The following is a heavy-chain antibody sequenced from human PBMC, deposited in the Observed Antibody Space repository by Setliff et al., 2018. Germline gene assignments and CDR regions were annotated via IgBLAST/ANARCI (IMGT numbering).Heavy chain of an antibody. Sequence: PSETLSLTCSVSGGSISSGSYYWGWIRQSPGKGLERIGSMYYSGNTNFNPSLKSRVTMSVDTSKNQFALNLRSVTAADTAVYYCARDRTAYNYGMDVWGQGTTVTVS. D-gene: IGHD5-18*01. V-gene: IGHV4-39*06. CDR2: MYYSGNT. CDR3: ARDRTAYNYGMDV. J-gene: IGHJ6*02. CDR1: GGSISSGSYY.